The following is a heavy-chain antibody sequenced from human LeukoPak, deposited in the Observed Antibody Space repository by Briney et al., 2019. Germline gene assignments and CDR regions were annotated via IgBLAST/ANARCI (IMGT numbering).Heavy chain of an antibody. V-gene: IGHV4-34*01. J-gene: IGHJ4*02. D-gene: IGHD3-16*01. CDR3: ARGSDPSIWEGFTDY. CDR1: GGSFSGYY. CDR2: INHSGST. Sequence: KTSETLSLTCAVYGGSFSGYYWSWIRQPPGKGLEWIGEINHSGSTNYNPSLKSRVTISVDTSKNQFSLKLSSVTAADTAVYYCARGSDPSIWEGFTDYWGQGTLVTVSS.